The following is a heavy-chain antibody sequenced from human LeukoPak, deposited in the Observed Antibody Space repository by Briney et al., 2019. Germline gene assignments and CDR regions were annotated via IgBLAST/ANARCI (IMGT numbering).Heavy chain of an antibody. J-gene: IGHJ4*02. V-gene: IGHV4-31*03. Sequence: SETLSLTCTVSGGSISSGGYYWSWIRQHPGKGLEWIGYIYYSGSTYYNPSLKSRVTISVDTSKNQFSLKLSSVTAADTAVYCCARQFLTGRGYYFDYWGQGTLVTVSS. CDR1: GGSISSGGYY. D-gene: IGHD3-9*01. CDR3: ARQFLTGRGYYFDY. CDR2: IYYSGST.